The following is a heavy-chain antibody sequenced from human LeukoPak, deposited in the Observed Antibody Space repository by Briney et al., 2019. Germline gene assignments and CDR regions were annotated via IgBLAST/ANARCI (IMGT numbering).Heavy chain of an antibody. V-gene: IGHV3-53*01. CDR2: IYSGGST. CDR1: GFTVSSNY. CDR3: AREGNWNYFDY. D-gene: IGHD1-20*01. Sequence: TGGSLRLSRAASGFTVSSNYMSWVRQAPGKGLEWVSVIYSGGSTYYADSVKGRFTISRDNSKNTLYLQMNSLRAEDTAVYYCAREGNWNYFDYWGQGTLVTVSS. J-gene: IGHJ4*02.